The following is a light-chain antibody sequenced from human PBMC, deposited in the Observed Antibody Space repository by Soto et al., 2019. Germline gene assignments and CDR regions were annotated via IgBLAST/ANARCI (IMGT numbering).Light chain of an antibody. V-gene: IGKV1-9*01. CDR2: AAS. CDR1: QGVTSY. J-gene: IGKJ3*01. Sequence: IQLTQSPSSLSASVGDRVTITCRASQGVTSYLAWYQQKPGKAPKLLIYAASTLQSGVPSRFSGSGSVTDFTLTISSLQPEDFATYYCLQLNTYLFTFGPGTKVEIK. CDR3: LQLNTYLFT.